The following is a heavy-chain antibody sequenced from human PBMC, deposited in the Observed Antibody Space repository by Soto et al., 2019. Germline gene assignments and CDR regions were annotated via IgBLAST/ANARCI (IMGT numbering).Heavy chain of an antibody. CDR3: AREELVDTIGRYYGMDV. V-gene: IGHV4-30-4*01. Sequence: ASETLSLTCTVSGGSISSGDYYWSWIRQPPGKGLEWIGYIYYSGSTYYNPSLKSRVTISVDTSKNQFSLKLSSVTAADTAVYYCAREELVDTIGRYYGMDVWGQGTTVTVSS. D-gene: IGHD5-12*01. CDR2: IYYSGST. CDR1: GGSISSGDYY. J-gene: IGHJ6*02.